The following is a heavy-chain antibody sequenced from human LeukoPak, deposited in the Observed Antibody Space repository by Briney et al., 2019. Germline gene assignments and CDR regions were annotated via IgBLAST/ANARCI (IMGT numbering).Heavy chain of an antibody. CDR3: AKEALWFGGSLDY. CDR2: INPNSGGT. Sequence: RGASVKVSCKASGYTFTGYYMHWVRQAPGQGLEWMGWINPNSGGTNYAQKFQGRVTMTRDTSISTAYMELSRLRSDDTAVYYCAKEALWFGGSLDYWGQGTLVTVSS. CDR1: GYTFTGYY. D-gene: IGHD3-10*01. V-gene: IGHV1-2*02. J-gene: IGHJ4*02.